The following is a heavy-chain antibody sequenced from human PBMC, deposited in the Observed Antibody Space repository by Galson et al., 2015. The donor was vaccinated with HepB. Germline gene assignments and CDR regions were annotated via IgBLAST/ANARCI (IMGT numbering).Heavy chain of an antibody. CDR3: ARVPAVRFLEGLPRHWYFDL. J-gene: IGHJ2*01. V-gene: IGHV3-11*01. CDR2: ISSSGSTI. CDR1: GFTFSDYY. Sequence: SLRLSCAASGFTFSDYYMSWIRQAPGKGLEWVSYISSSGSTIYYADSVKGRFTISRDNAKNSLYLQMNSLRAEDTAVYYCARVPAVRFLEGLPRHWYFDLWGRGTLVTVSS. D-gene: IGHD3-3*01.